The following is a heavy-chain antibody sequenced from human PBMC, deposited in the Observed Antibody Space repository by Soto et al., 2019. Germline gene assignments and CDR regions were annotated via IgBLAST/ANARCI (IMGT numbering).Heavy chain of an antibody. CDR1: GYTFTGYY. CDR3: ARAYCGGDCYWGLGAFDI. J-gene: IGHJ3*02. V-gene: IGHV1-2*04. Sequence: GASVKVSCKASGYTFTGYYMQWVRQAPGQGLEWMGWINPNSGGTNYAQKFQGWVTMTRDTSISTAYMELSRLRSDDTAVYYCARAYCGGDCYWGLGAFDIWGQGTMVTVSS. CDR2: INPNSGGT. D-gene: IGHD2-21*02.